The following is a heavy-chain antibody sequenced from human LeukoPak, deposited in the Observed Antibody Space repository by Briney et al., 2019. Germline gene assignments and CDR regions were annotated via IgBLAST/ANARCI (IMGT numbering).Heavy chain of an antibody. CDR3: ARSSYCTNGVCYPSNFDY. CDR2: INAGNGNT. J-gene: IGHJ4*02. Sequence: ASVKVSCKASGYTFTSYAMHWVRQAPGQRLEWMGWINAGNGNTKYSQEFQGRVTITRDTSASTAYMELSSLRSEDMAVYYCARSSYCTNGVCYPSNFDYWGQGTLVTVSS. D-gene: IGHD2-8*01. V-gene: IGHV1-3*03. CDR1: GYTFTSYA.